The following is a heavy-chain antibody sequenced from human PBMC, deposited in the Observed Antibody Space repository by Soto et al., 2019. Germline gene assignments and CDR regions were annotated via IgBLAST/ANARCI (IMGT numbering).Heavy chain of an antibody. Sequence: PSETLSLTCTVSGGSISSYYWSWIRQPPGKGLEWIGYIYYSGSTNYNPSLKSRVTISVDTSKNQFSLKLSSVTAADTAVYDCARGRLAGEDFDDWGQGTLVPVDS. CDR2: IYYSGST. CDR3: ARGRLAGEDFDD. V-gene: IGHV4-59*01. CDR1: GGSISSYY. D-gene: IGHD6-19*01. J-gene: IGHJ4*02.